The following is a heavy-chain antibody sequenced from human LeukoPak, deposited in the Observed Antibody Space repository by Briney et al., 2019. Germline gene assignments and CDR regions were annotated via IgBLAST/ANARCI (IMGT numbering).Heavy chain of an antibody. D-gene: IGHD6-13*01. J-gene: IGHJ4*02. CDR2: IWYDGSNE. Sequence: PGRSLRLSCAASGFSFSSYGMHWVRQAPGKGLEWVAVIWYDGSNENYADSVKGRFIIPRDNSKNTLYLEMNSLRAEDTAVYFCVRGASSTWSDYWGQGTLVTVSS. V-gene: IGHV3-33*01. CDR3: VRGASSTWSDY. CDR1: GFSFSSYG.